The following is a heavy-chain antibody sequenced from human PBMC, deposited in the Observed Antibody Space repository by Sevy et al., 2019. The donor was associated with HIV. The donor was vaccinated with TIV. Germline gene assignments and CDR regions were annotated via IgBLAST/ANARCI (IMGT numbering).Heavy chain of an antibody. CDR2: IYYSGST. J-gene: IGHJ4*02. Sequence: SETLSLTCTVSGGSISSYYWSWIRQPPGKGLEWIGYIYYSGSTNYNPSLKSRVTISVDTSKNQFSLKLSPVTAADTAVYYCARERQLVLDYWGQGTLVTVSS. V-gene: IGHV4-59*01. CDR3: ARERQLVLDY. D-gene: IGHD6-13*01. CDR1: GGSISSYY.